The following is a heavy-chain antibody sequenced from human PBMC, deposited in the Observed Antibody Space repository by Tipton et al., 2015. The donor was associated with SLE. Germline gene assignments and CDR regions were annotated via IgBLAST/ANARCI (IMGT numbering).Heavy chain of an antibody. J-gene: IGHJ5*02. Sequence: GLVKPSETLSLTCTASGGSISSLTSITYSWGWIRQPQGKGLEWIGNFDYSQTSYYSPSLQSRVTISVDTSKNQFFLRLNSVTAADTAVYYCARHDRRVTIFGVAPSWGQGILVTVSS. D-gene: IGHD3-3*01. CDR2: FDYSQTS. V-gene: IGHV4-39*01. CDR1: GGSISSLTSITYS. CDR3: ARHDRRVTIFGVAPS.